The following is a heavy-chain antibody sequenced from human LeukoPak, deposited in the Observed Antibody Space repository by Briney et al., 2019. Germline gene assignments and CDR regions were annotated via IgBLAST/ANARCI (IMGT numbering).Heavy chain of an antibody. D-gene: IGHD2-2*01. CDR1: GDTFIGYY. CDR2: INPKNGGT. J-gene: IGHJ4*02. CDR3: ARLPRRRGYCSSTSCYQYFDY. V-gene: IGHV1-2*02. Sequence: ASVKVSCKTSGDTFIGYYLHWVRQAPGQGLEWMGWINPKNGGTNYPQKFQGRVTMTRDTSISTAYMELSRLRSDDTAVYYCARLPRRRGYCSSTSCYQYFDYWGQGTLVTVSS.